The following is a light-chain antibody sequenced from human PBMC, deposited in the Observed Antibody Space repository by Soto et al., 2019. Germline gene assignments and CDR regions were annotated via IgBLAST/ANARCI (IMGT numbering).Light chain of an antibody. CDR2: EAR. CDR1: RSDIGGYNL. J-gene: IGLJ1*01. Sequence: QSALAQPASVSGSPGQSITISCTGTRSDIGGYNLVSWYQQHPGKAPTLLIYEARERPSGVSTRFSGSKSDTTASLTISGLQAEDEADYYCCSYAGSYTRVFGTGTKVTVL. V-gene: IGLV2-14*02. CDR3: CSYAGSYTRV.